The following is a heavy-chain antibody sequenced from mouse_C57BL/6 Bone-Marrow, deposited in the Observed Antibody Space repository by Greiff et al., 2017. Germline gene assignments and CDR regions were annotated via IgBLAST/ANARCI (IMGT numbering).Heavy chain of an antibody. CDR3: SRSKGCDY. CDR2: IYPGGGYT. V-gene: IGHV1-63*01. Sequence: VHLVESGAELVRPGTSVKMSCKASGYTFTNYWIGWAKQRPGHGLEWIGDIYPGGGYTNYNEKFKGKATLTADKSSSTAYMQFSSLTSEDSAIYYFSRSKGCDYWGQGTTLTVSS. J-gene: IGHJ2*01. CDR1: GYTFTNYW.